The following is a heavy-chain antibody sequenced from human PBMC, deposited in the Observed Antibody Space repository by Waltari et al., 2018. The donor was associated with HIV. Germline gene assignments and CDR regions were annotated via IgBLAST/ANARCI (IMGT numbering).Heavy chain of an antibody. V-gene: IGHV3-9*01. Sequence: EVQLVESGGGLVQPGRSLRLSCAASGFTFDDYAMHWVRQAPGKDLEWVSGISWNSGSIGYADSVKGRFTISRDNAKNSLYLQMNSLRAEDTALYYCAKGQTLYWYFDLWGRGTLVTVSS. CDR1: GFTFDDYA. J-gene: IGHJ2*01. CDR3: AKGQTLYWYFDL. CDR2: ISWNSGSI.